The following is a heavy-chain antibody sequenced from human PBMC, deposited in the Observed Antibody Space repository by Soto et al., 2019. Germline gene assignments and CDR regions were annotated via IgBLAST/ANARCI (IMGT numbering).Heavy chain of an antibody. CDR3: ARDQRNDFWSVTSWDY. J-gene: IGHJ4*02. CDR2: ISSSGSTI. V-gene: IGHV3-48*03. Sequence: EVQLVESGGGLVQPGGSLRLSCAASGFTVSSYEMNWVRQAPGKGREWVSYISSSGSTIYYADSVKVRFTISRDNAKNSLYLQMNSLRAEDTAVYYCARDQRNDFWSVTSWDYLGQRTLVTVSS. D-gene: IGHD3-3*01. CDR1: GFTVSSYE.